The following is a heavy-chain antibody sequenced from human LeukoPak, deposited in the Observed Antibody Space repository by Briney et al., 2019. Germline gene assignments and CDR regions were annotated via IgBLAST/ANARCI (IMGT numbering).Heavy chain of an antibody. D-gene: IGHD1-26*01. CDR3: ARGPKSHSGSYRWTFDY. CDR1: GGTFSSYA. J-gene: IGHJ4*02. CDR2: IIPIFGTA. Sequence: SVKVSCKASGGTFSSYAISWVRQAPGQGLEWMGGIIPIFGTANYAQKFQGRVTITADESTSTAYMELSSLRSEDTAVYYCARGPKSHSGSYRWTFDYWGQGTLVTVSS. V-gene: IGHV1-69*13.